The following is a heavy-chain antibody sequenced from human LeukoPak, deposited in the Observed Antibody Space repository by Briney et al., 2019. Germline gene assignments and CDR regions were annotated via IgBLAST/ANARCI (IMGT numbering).Heavy chain of an antibody. D-gene: IGHD3-22*01. CDR1: GGSISSYY. J-gene: IGHJ3*02. CDR2: IYYSGST. CDR3: ARERVLYDSRTTGAFDI. Sequence: SETLSLTCTVSGGSISSYYWSWIRQPPGKGLEWIGYIYYSGSTNYNPSLKSRVTISVDTSKNQFSLKLSSVTAADTAVYYCARERVLYDSRTTGAFDIWGQGTMVTVSS. V-gene: IGHV4-59*12.